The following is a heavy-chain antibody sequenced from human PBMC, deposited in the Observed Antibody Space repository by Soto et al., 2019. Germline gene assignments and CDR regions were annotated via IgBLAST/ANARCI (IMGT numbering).Heavy chain of an antibody. CDR1: DSCISGAFY. CDR2: IYHSGST. D-gene: IGHD3-16*01. CDR3: ARDLVYYGNYYYTMDV. V-gene: IGHV4-38-2*02. Sequence: PSESLSLTCDVSDSCISGAFYWGWVRQSPGKALEWIGSIYHSGSTYYNPSLKSRVTISIDTSENHFSLELNSVTAADPGLYNCARDLVYYGNYYYTMDVWGQGITVTVS. J-gene: IGHJ6*02.